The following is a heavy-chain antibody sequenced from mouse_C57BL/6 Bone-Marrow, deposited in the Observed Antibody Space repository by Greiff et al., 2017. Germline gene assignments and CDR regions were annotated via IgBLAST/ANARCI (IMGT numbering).Heavy chain of an antibody. D-gene: IGHD3-3*01. CDR2: ISNGGGST. Sequence: EVQVVESGGGLVQPGGSLKLSCAASGFTFSDYYMYWVRQTPEKRLEWVAYISNGGGSTYYPDTVKGRFTISRDNAKNTLYLQLSRLKSEDTAMYYCARQVRPVSRDYAMDYWGQGTSVTVSS. CDR3: ARQVRPVSRDYAMDY. CDR1: GFTFSDYY. V-gene: IGHV5-12*01. J-gene: IGHJ4*01.